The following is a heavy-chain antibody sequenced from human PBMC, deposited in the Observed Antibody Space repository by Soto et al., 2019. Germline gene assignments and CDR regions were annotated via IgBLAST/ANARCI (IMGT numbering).Heavy chain of an antibody. Sequence: QITLKESGPTLLKPTQTLTLTCTFSGFSISTGGVGVGWIRQPPGKALEWLAIIYWDDDKRYSPSLKSRLTISKDTSKHPVVLTVPNMHPVATATYYCAHSRYSCGYLPFDYWGQGTLVTVSS. CDR1: GFSISTGGVG. CDR3: AHSRYSCGYLPFDY. CDR2: IYWDDDK. D-gene: IGHD5-18*01. V-gene: IGHV2-5*02. J-gene: IGHJ4*02.